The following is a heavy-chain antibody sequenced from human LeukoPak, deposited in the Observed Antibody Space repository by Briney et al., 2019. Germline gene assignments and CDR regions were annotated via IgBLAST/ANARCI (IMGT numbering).Heavy chain of an antibody. CDR2: ISSSSSYI. CDR3: ARDLRRQQLYYYYGMDV. CDR1: GFTFSSYS. D-gene: IGHD6-13*01. Sequence: KPGGSPRLSCAASGFTFSSYSMNWVRQAPGKGLEWVSSISSSSSYIYYADSVKGRFTISRDNAKNSLYLQMNSLRAEDTAVYYRARDLRRQQLYYYYGMDVWGQGTTVTVSS. J-gene: IGHJ6*02. V-gene: IGHV3-21*01.